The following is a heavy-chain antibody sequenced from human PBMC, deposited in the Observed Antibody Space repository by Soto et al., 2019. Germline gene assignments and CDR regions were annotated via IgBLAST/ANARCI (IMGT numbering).Heavy chain of an antibody. V-gene: IGHV3-23*01. CDR2: ITDSGDDT. CDR1: GFTFNNYA. CDR3: AKLGSSSWSPHYYFDY. J-gene: IGHJ4*02. D-gene: IGHD2-2*01. Sequence: PGGSLRLSCAASGFTFNNYAMGWVRQAPGKGLEWVSAITDSGDDTYYIDSVKGRFTISRDNSKSTLYLQMNSLRAEDTAIYYCAKLGSSSWSPHYYFDYWGQGTLVTVCS.